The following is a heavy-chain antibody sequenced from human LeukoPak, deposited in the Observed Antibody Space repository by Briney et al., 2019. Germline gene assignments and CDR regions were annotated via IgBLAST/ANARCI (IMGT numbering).Heavy chain of an antibody. D-gene: IGHD6-19*01. CDR3: VRRAPGFSSGWLDY. V-gene: IGHV3-64*01. CDR2: ISSSGGST. Sequence: GGSLTLSCAASGFTFSTYAMHWVRQAPGKGLEYVSAISSSGGSTFYANSVKGRFTISRDNLKNTLYLQMGSLRAEDMALYYCVRRAPGFSSGWLDYWGQGTLVTASS. CDR1: GFTFSTYA. J-gene: IGHJ4*02.